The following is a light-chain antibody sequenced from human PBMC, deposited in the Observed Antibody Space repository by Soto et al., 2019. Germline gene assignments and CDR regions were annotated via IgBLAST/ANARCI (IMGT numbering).Light chain of an antibody. Sequence: DIQMTQSPSSLSASVGDRVTITCRASQTISSYLTWYQQKSGQAPKLLIYATSTLQSGVPSRFSGSGSGTDFTLTISSLQPEDFATYYCQQSYSAPLTFGPGTRVDIK. CDR3: QQSYSAPLT. CDR2: ATS. V-gene: IGKV1-39*01. CDR1: QTISSY. J-gene: IGKJ3*01.